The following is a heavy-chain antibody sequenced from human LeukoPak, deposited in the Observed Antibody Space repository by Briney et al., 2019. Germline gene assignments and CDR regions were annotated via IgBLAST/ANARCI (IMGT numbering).Heavy chain of an antibody. Sequence: GGSLILSCAASGFTFSDYYMSWIRQAPGEGLEWVSYISGSGSTIYYADSVKGRFIISRDNAKNSLYLQMNSLRAEDTAVYYCARGYCTNGVCYAFDYWGQGTLVTVSS. CDR2: ISGSGSTI. CDR1: GFTFSDYY. D-gene: IGHD2-8*01. J-gene: IGHJ4*02. V-gene: IGHV3-11*01. CDR3: ARGYCTNGVCYAFDY.